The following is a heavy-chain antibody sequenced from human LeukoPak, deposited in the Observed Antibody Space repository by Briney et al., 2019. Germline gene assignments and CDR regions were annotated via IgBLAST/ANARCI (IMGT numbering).Heavy chain of an antibody. CDR1: GGSIGSYY. CDR2: IYYSGST. Sequence: SETLSLTCTVSGGSIGSYYWSWIRQPPGKGLEWIGYIYYSGSTNYNPSLKSRVTISVDTSKNQFSLKLSSVTAADTAVYYCARDRGWSFPNWYFDLWGRGTLVTVSS. D-gene: IGHD6-19*01. J-gene: IGHJ2*01. V-gene: IGHV4-59*01. CDR3: ARDRGWSFPNWYFDL.